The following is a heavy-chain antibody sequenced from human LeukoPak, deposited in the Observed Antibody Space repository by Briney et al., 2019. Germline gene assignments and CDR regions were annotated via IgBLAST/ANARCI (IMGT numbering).Heavy chain of an antibody. CDR1: GFTFGDYA. CDR3: TSRPSYYYGSGIDY. Sequence: PGGSLRLSCTASGFTFGDYAMSWVRQAPGKGLEWVGFIRSKAYGGTTEYAASVKGRFTISRDDSKSIAYLQMNSLKTEDTAVYYCTSRPSYYYGSGIDYWGRGTLVTVSS. CDR2: IRSKAYGGTT. D-gene: IGHD3-10*01. V-gene: IGHV3-49*04. J-gene: IGHJ4*02.